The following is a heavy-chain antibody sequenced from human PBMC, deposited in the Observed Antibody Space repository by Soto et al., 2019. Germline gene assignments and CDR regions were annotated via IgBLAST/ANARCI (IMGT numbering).Heavy chain of an antibody. D-gene: IGHD1-20*01. J-gene: IGHJ4*02. V-gene: IGHV4-59*01. CDR1: GDPISSYY. CDR3: AYDWNADGSFDY. Sequence: PSETLSVTCIVSGDPISSYYWYWIRQPPGKGLEWIAYISYSGSTNYNPSLKSRVTISLDTSKKWVSLKLTSVTAADTAVYYCAYDWNADGSFDYWGQGTVDTFSS. CDR2: ISYSGST.